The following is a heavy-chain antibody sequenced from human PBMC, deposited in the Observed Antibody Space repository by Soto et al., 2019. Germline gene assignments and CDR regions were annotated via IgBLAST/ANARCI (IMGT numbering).Heavy chain of an antibody. J-gene: IGHJ4*02. D-gene: IGHD3-3*01. CDR1: GFTFNNYS. CDR2: ISGGSTTV. V-gene: IGHV3-48*02. CDR3: ARSHRRVTVFGMALFEY. Sequence: EVELVESGGGLVQPGGSLTLSCAASGFTFNNYSMNWVRQAPGKGLEWISYISGGSTTVYYADSVKGRFTISRDNARNSLYLQMNSLRDEDTAVYFCARSHRRVTVFGMALFEYWGQGSLVTVS.